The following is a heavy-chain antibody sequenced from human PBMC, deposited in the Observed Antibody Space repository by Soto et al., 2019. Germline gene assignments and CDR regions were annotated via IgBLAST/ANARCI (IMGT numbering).Heavy chain of an antibody. CDR1: GFTFSSYG. V-gene: IGHV3-30*18. J-gene: IGHJ4*02. Sequence: GGSLRLSCAASGFTFSSYGMHWVRQAPGKGLEWVAVISYDGSNKYYADSVKGRFTISRDNSKNTLYLQMNSLRAEDTAVYYCAKDHSCYDFYFDYWGQGTLVTVSS. CDR2: ISYDGSNK. D-gene: IGHD5-12*01. CDR3: AKDHSCYDFYFDY.